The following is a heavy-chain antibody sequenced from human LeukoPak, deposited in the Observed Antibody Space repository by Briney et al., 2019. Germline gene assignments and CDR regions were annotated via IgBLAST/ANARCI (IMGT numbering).Heavy chain of an antibody. CDR1: GFTFSSYA. CDR3: ARGSAYSYGVY. J-gene: IGHJ4*02. D-gene: IGHD5-18*01. Sequence: PGGSLRLFCAASGFTFSSYAMSWVRQAPGKGLEWVSAISGSGGSTYYADSVKGRFTISRDNSKNTLYLQMNSLRAEDTAVYYCARGSAYSYGVYWGQGTLVTVSS. V-gene: IGHV3-23*01. CDR2: ISGSGGST.